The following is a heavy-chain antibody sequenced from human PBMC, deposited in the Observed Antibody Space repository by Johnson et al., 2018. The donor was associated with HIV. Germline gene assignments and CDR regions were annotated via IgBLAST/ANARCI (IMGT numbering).Heavy chain of an antibody. CDR1: GFTFSSYA. CDR3: ARDTDDFWSGEGAFDI. J-gene: IGHJ3*02. Sequence: VVQPGKSLRLFCAASGFTFSSYAMHWVRQAPGKGLEWVAVVSNDGNNKYYTDSVKGRFTISRDNSRNTLNLQMNNLRAEDTGVYYCARDTDDFWSGEGAFDIWGQGTMVTVSS. CDR2: VSNDGNNK. D-gene: IGHD3-3*01. V-gene: IGHV3-30*03.